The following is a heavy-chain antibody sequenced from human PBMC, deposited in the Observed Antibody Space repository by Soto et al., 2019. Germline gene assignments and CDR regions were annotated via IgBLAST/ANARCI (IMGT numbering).Heavy chain of an antibody. Sequence: ASVKVSCKASGFTFTSSAVQWVRQARGQRLECMGWINPNSGSTNYAQKFQGRVTMTRDTSISTAYMELSRLRSDDTAVYYCARVSADFWSGYWTYYYYGMDVWGQGTTVTVS. CDR1: GFTFTSSA. D-gene: IGHD3-3*01. V-gene: IGHV1-2*02. CDR3: ARVSADFWSGYWTYYYYGMDV. J-gene: IGHJ6*02. CDR2: INPNSGST.